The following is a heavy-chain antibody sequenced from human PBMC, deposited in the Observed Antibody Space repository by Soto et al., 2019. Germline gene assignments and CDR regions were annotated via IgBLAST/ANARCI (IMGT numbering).Heavy chain of an antibody. CDR1: GYTFTGYY. Sequence: ASVKVSCKASGYTFTGYYMHWVRQAPGQGLEWMGWINPNSGGTNYAQKFQGRVTMTRDTSISTAYMELSRLRSDDTAVYYCARENGYGLRTYYYDSSGYYYDYWGQGTLVTVYS. CDR3: ARENGYGLRTYYYDSSGYYYDY. D-gene: IGHD3-22*01. V-gene: IGHV1-2*02. J-gene: IGHJ4*02. CDR2: INPNSGGT.